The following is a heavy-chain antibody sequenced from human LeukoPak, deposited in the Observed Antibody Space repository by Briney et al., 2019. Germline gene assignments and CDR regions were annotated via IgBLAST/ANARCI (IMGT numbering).Heavy chain of an antibody. V-gene: IGHV4-39*07. CDR3: ARGRTAVADLHH. D-gene: IGHD6-19*01. CDR2: IYYSGNT. CDR1: GGSISRSGYH. J-gene: IGHJ1*01. Sequence: PSETLSLTCTVSGGSISRSGYHWGWIRQPPGKGLEWTGIIYYSGNTYNDPSLKSRVTISVDTSKNQFSLKVSSVTAADTAMYYCARGRTAVADLHHWGQGTLVTVSS.